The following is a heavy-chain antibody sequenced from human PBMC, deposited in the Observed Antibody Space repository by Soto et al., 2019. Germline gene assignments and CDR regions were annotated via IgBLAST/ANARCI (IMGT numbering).Heavy chain of an antibody. CDR2: IYYSGST. Sequence: SETLSLTCTVSGGSISSGGYYWSWIRQHPGKGLEWIGYIYYSGSTYYNPSLKSRVTISVDTSKNQFSLKLSSVTAADTAVYYCARYQLRYFDPLDWLSSGMDVWGQGTTVTVS. J-gene: IGHJ6*02. V-gene: IGHV4-31*03. CDR3: ARYQLRYFDPLDWLSSGMDV. D-gene: IGHD3-9*01. CDR1: GGSISSGGYY.